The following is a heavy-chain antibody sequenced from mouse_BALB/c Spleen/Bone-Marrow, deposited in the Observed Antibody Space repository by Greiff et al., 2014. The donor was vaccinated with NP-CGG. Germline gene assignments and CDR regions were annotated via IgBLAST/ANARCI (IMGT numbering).Heavy chain of an antibody. CDR1: GYTFTSYW. J-gene: IGHJ2*01. CDR3: ARSGGYDGFSY. D-gene: IGHD2-2*01. CDR2: INPSTGYT. Sequence: VQLQQSGAELAEPGASVKMSCKASGYTFTSYWMHWVKQRPGQGLEWIGYINPSTGYTEYNQKFKDKATLTADKSSGTAYMLLSSLTSEDSAVYYCARSGGYDGFSYWGQGTTLTVSS. V-gene: IGHV1-7*01.